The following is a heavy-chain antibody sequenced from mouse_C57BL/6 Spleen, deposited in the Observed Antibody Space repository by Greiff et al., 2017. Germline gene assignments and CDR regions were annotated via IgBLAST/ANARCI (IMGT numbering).Heavy chain of an antibody. J-gene: IGHJ3*01. V-gene: IGHV1-18*01. D-gene: IGHD2-4*01. Sequence: EVQLQQSGPELVKPGASVQIPCKASGYTFTDYNMDWVKQSHGKGLEWIGDINPNNGGTIYNQKFKGKATLTVDKSSSTAYMELRSLTSEDTAVYYCARWKGDYPWFAYWGQGTLVTVSA. CDR1: GYTFTDYN. CDR3: ARWKGDYPWFAY. CDR2: INPNNGGT.